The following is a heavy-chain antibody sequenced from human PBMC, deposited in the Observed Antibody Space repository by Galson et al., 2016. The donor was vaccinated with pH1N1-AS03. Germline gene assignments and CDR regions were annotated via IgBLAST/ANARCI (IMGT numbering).Heavy chain of an antibody. Sequence: SVMVSCKASGYSFINYGVSWVRQARGQGLEWMGWISTHNDKTEYSQKFQARVTLTTDKSRSTAYMELRGLRSDDTAVYYCAGEGFWSGYGVQPTDQHSGMDVWGQGTTVTVSS. CDR1: GYSFINYG. D-gene: IGHD3-3*01. V-gene: IGHV1-18*01. J-gene: IGHJ6*02. CDR2: ISTHNDKT. CDR3: AGEGFWSGYGVQPTDQHSGMDV.